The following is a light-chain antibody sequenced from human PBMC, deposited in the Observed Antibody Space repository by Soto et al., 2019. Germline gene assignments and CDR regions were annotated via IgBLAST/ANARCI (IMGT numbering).Light chain of an antibody. J-gene: IGKJ1*01. CDR2: DAS. Sequence: EIVLTQSQATLSLSAGERGSLXCRASQSVGLAIAWYQHKPGQALTLLIFDASQRATGIPARFRGSGSGTDFTLSISSLEPEDFAVYYCQQRTDRPPWTFGQGTKVDI. CDR3: QQRTDRPPWT. CDR1: QSVGLA. V-gene: IGKV3-11*01.